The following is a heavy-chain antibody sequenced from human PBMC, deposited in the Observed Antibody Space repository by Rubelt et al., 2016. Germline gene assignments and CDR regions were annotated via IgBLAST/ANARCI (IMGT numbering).Heavy chain of an antibody. D-gene: IGHD3-10*01. V-gene: IGHV3-53*01. J-gene: IGHJ6*02. Sequence: SGGSTYYADSVKGRFTISRHNSKNTLYLQMNSLKTEDTAVYYCTTDGIPWFGEIGMDVWGQGTTVTVSS. CDR3: TTDGIPWFGEIGMDV. CDR2: SGGST.